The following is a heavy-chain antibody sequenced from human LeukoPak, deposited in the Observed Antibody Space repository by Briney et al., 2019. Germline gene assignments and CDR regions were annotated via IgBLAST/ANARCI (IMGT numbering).Heavy chain of an antibody. J-gene: IGHJ4*02. CDR3: ARARRIAAAGTGRYYFDY. D-gene: IGHD6-13*01. V-gene: IGHV1-8*03. Sequence: GSSVNVSCKASGGTFSSYAISWVRQATGQGLEWMGWMNPNSGNTGYAQKFQGRVTITRNTSISTAYMELSSLRSEDTAVYYCARARRIAAAGTGRYYFDYWGQGTLVTVSS. CDR1: GGTFSSYA. CDR2: MNPNSGNT.